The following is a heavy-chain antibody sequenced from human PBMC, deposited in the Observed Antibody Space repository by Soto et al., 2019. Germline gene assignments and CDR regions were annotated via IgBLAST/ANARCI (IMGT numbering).Heavy chain of an antibody. CDR3: SNDLYGSWSYYIGIMFDP. Sequence: GGSLRLSCAASGFTFSSYAMSWVRQAPGKGLEWVSAISGSGGSTYYADSVKGRFTISRDNSKNTLYLQMNSLRAEDTAVYYLSNDLYGSWSYYIGIMFDPWGQGTLVTVSS. V-gene: IGHV3-23*01. D-gene: IGHD3-10*01. J-gene: IGHJ5*02. CDR2: ISGSGGST. CDR1: GFTFSSYA.